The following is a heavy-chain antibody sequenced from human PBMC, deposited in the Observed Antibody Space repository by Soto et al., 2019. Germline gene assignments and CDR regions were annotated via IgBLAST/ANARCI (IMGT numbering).Heavy chain of an antibody. Sequence: ASVKVSCKASGGTFSRYAISWVRQAPGQGLEWMGGIIPIFGTANYAQKFQGRVTITADESTSTAYMELSSLRSEDTAVYYCARQGAALRDYYYGMDVWGQGTTVTVS. V-gene: IGHV1-69*13. CDR3: ARQGAALRDYYYGMDV. CDR2: IIPIFGTA. CDR1: GGTFSRYA. D-gene: IGHD6-25*01. J-gene: IGHJ6*02.